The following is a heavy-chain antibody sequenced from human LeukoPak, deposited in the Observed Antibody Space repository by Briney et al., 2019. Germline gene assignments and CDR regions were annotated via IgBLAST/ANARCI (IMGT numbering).Heavy chain of an antibody. CDR2: ISSGSSYT. Sequence: GGSLRLSXVVSGFTFSSYSMNWVRQAPGEGVEWVSCISSGSSYTYYADSMKGRFTISRDNAKNSLYLRMNSLRAEDTAVYYCASSGYSYGDWYFDLWGRGTLVTVSS. CDR3: ASSGYSYGDWYFDL. CDR1: GFTFSSYS. J-gene: IGHJ2*01. V-gene: IGHV3-21*01. D-gene: IGHD5-18*01.